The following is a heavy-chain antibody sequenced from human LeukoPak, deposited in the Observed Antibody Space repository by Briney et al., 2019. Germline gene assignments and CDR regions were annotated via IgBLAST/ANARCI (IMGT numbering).Heavy chain of an antibody. Sequence: GGSLRLSCAASGFNVSNNYMSWVRQAPGKGLEWVSVIYRGGSTYYADSVKGRFTMSRDNSKNTVYLQMDSLRAEDTAMYYCARDRGAAAGNWGQGTLVTDSS. CDR2: IYRGGST. J-gene: IGHJ4*02. V-gene: IGHV3-53*01. CDR1: GFNVSNNY. CDR3: ARDRGAAAGN. D-gene: IGHD6-13*01.